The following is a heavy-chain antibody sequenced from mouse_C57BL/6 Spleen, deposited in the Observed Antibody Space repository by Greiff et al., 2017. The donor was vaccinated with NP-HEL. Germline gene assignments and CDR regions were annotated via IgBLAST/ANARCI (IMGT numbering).Heavy chain of an antibody. V-gene: IGHV1-80*01. D-gene: IGHD1-1*01. J-gene: IGHJ4*01. CDR1: GYAFSSYW. CDR2: IYPGDGDT. Sequence: VQLQQSGAELVKPGASVKISCKASGYAFSSYWMNWVKQRPGKGLEWIGQIYPGDGDTNYNGKFKGKATLTADKSSSTAYMQLSSLTSEDSAVDFCARWDGSSYYSSLDYWGQGTSVTVSS. CDR3: ARWDGSSYYSSLDY.